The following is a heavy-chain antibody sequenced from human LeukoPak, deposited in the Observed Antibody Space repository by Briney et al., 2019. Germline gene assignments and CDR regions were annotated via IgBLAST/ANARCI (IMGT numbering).Heavy chain of an antibody. CDR3: ARANDGYNFGGGAFDI. CDR1: GFTVSSNY. V-gene: IGHV3-66*01. Sequence: GGSLRLSCAASGFTVSSNYMSWVRQAPGKGLEWVSVIYSGGSTYYADSVKGGFTISRDNSKNTLYLQMNSLRAEDTAVYYCARANDGYNFGGGAFDIWGQGTMVTVSS. J-gene: IGHJ3*02. D-gene: IGHD5-24*01. CDR2: IYSGGST.